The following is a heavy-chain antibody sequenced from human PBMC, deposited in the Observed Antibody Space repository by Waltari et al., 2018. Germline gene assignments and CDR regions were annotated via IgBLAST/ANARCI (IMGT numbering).Heavy chain of an antibody. CDR1: GGSISSYY. D-gene: IGHD5-18*01. CDR2: IYYSGST. V-gene: IGHV4-59*01. J-gene: IGHJ6*03. CDR3: ARVLDTAMEQPYYYYYYMDV. Sequence: QVQLQESGPGLVKPSETLSLTCTVSGGSISSYYWSWIRQPPGKGLEWIGYIYYSGSTNYTPALNSRVTISVDTSKNQFSLKLSSVTASDTAVYYCARVLDTAMEQPYYYYYYMDVWGKGTTVTVSS.